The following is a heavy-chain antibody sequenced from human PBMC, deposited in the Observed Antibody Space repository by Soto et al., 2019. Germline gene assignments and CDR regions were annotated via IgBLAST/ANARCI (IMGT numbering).Heavy chain of an antibody. CDR1: DTTHR. Sequence: GESLKISCKASDTTHRIGWGRQKPGQGLERMAIIYTGDSDTKHSPSIQGQVTISVDKPISTAYLHRSSLNASDTATDYCARLGNNFFGMDVWGVGTT. D-gene: IGHD2-15*01. V-gene: IGHV5-51*01. CDR3: ARLGNNFFGMDV. CDR2: IYTGDSDT. J-gene: IGHJ6*01.